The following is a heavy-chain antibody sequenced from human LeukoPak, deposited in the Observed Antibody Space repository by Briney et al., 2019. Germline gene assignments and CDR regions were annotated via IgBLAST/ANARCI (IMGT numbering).Heavy chain of an antibody. CDR2: IWYDGSNK. J-gene: IGHJ5*02. CDR1: GFTFSTYG. V-gene: IGHV3-33*01. CDR3: ARDVFSGSYGWFDP. D-gene: IGHD1-26*01. Sequence: PGGSLRLSCAASGFTFSTYGMHWVRQAPGKGLEWVAVIWYDGSNKYYADSVKGRFTISRDNSKNTLYLQMNSLRAEDTAVYYCARDVFSGSYGWFDPWGQGTLVTVSS.